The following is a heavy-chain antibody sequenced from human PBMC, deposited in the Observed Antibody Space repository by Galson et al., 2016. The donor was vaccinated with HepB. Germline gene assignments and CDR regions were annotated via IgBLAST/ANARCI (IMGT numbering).Heavy chain of an antibody. V-gene: IGHV3-30*18. CDR1: GFTFSSYG. J-gene: IGHJ4*02. CDR2: ISYDGGKK. D-gene: IGHD3-22*01. CDR3: AKAISEYYYDSSGYYGNIDH. Sequence: SLRLSCAASGFTFSSYGMHWVRQAPGEGLEWVAIISYDGGKKYYTDSVKGRFTISRDNSKNKLYLQMSSLRAEDTAVYYCAKAISEYYYDSSGYYGNIDHWGQGTLVTVSS.